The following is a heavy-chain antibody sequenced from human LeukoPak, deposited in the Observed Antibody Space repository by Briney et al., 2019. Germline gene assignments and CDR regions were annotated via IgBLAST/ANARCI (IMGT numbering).Heavy chain of an antibody. CDR1: GFTFDDYT. J-gene: IGHJ4*02. CDR2: ISWDGIST. V-gene: IGHV3-43*01. CDR3: AKEKRGSHYFDY. Sequence: GGSLRLSCAASGFTFDDYTMHSVRQAPGKGLEWVSVISWDGISTHYADSVKGRFTISRDNSKNSLYLQMNSLRTEDTALYYCAKEKRGSHYFDYWGQGTLVTVSS. D-gene: IGHD1-26*01.